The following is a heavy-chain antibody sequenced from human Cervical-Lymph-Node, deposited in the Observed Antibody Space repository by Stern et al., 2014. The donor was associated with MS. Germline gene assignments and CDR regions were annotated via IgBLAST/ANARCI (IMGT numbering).Heavy chain of an antibody. CDR1: GGALSSYA. CDR3: ARGELKEGLVRGMDV. V-gene: IGHV1-69*18. J-gene: IGHJ6*02. D-gene: IGHD1-26*01. CDR2: IIPIFGTA. Sequence: GQLVESGAEVKKHGPSVKGSCKASGGALSSYAISWVRQAPGQGLEWMGRIIPIFGTANYAQKFQGRVTITADESTSTAYMELSSLRSEDTAVYYCARGELKEGLVRGMDVWGQGTTFTVSS.